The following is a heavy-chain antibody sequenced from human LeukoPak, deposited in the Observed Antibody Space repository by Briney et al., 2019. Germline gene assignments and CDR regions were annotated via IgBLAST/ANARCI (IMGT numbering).Heavy chain of an antibody. Sequence: SQTLSLTCAISGDSVSSNSAAWNWIRQSSSRGLEWLGRTYYRSKWYNDYAVSVKSRITINPDTSKNQFSLQLNSVTPEDTAVYYCARDTYSSGWGAFDIWGQGTMVTVSS. D-gene: IGHD6-19*01. CDR1: GDSVSSNSAA. V-gene: IGHV6-1*01. J-gene: IGHJ3*02. CDR2: TYYRSKWYN. CDR3: ARDTYSSGWGAFDI.